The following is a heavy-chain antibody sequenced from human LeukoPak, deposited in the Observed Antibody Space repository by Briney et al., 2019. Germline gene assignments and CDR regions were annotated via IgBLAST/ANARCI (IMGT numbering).Heavy chain of an antibody. J-gene: IGHJ3*02. CDR2: IIPIFGTA. D-gene: IGHD1/OR15-1a*01. CDR1: GGTFSSYA. V-gene: IGHV1-69*01. Sequence: GASVKVSCKASGGTFSSYAISWVRQAPGQGLEWMGGIIPIFGTANYAQKFQGRVTITADESTSTAYMELSSLRSEDTAVYYCARLTEQRWPAGAFDIWGQGTMVTVSS. CDR3: ARLTEQRWPAGAFDI.